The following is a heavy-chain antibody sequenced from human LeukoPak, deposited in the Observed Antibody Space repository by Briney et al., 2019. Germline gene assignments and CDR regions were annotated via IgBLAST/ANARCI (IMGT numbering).Heavy chain of an antibody. D-gene: IGHD3-16*01. Sequence: GGSLRLSCAASGFTFSSYWMAWVRQAPGNGLEWVANIKRDESETYYADSVKGRFTISRDNAKSSLYLEMNSLSAEDSAVYYCARDSGGALDQWGQGPLVPVSS. CDR2: IKRDESET. CDR3: ARDSGGALDQ. CDR1: GFTFSSYW. J-gene: IGHJ4*02. V-gene: IGHV3-7*03.